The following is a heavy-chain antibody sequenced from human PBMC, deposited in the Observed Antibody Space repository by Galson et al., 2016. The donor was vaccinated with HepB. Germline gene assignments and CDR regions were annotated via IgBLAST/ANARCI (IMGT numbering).Heavy chain of an antibody. V-gene: IGHV3-66*02. J-gene: IGHJ4*02. CDR1: GFTVSNNY. CDR3: VRGVYGDHGWFDY. CDR2: IYSGGTT. D-gene: IGHD4-17*01. Sequence: SLRLSCAASGFTVSNNYMTWVRQAPGKGLEYVSVIYSGGTTYYADSVKGRFTISRDNSQNSLFLQMNTLIAEDTAVYFCVRGVYGDHGWFDYWGQGTLVTVSS.